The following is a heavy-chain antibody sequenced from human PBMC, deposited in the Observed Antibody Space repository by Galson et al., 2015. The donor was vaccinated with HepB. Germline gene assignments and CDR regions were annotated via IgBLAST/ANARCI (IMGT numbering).Heavy chain of an antibody. CDR2: TYYRSKWYN. J-gene: IGHJ4*02. V-gene: IGHV6-1*01. CDR3: ARGVYYFDS. CDR1: GDSVSSNSAA. Sequence: CAISGDSVSSNSAAWNWIRQSPSRGLGWLGRTYYRSKWYNEYAMSVKSRILFSVDTSKNQFSLQLHSVTPEDTAVYYCARGVYYFDSWGPGALVTVSS.